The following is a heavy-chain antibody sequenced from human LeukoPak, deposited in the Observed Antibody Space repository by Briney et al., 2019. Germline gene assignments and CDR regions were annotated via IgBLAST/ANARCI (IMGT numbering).Heavy chain of an antibody. V-gene: IGHV4-59*12. D-gene: IGHD6-25*01. CDR2: IYYSGST. CDR1: GGSISSYY. CDR3: ARESGSMRWFDP. J-gene: IGHJ5*02. Sequence: KPSETLSLTCTVSGGSISSYYWSWIRQPPGKGLEWIGYIYYSGSTNYNPSLKSRVTISVDTSKNQFSLKLSSVTAADTAVYYCARESGSMRWFDPWGQGTLVTVSS.